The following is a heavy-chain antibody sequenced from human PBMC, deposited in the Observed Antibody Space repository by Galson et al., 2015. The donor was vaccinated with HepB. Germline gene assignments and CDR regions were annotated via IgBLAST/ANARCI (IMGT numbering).Heavy chain of an antibody. CDR3: ARVHYDSRGYYYYAFDI. V-gene: IGHV3-21*01. Sequence: SLRLSCAASRFTFSSYSMNWVRQAPGKGLEWVSSISSSSRYIYYADTVKGRFTISRDNAKNSLYLQMNSLRAEDTAVYYCARVHYDSRGYYYYAFDIWGQGTMVTVSS. D-gene: IGHD3-22*01. CDR1: RFTFSSYS. J-gene: IGHJ3*02. CDR2: ISSSSRYI.